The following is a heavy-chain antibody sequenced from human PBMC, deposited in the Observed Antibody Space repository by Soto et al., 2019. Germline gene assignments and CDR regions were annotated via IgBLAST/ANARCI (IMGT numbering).Heavy chain of an antibody. J-gene: IGHJ6*02. CDR3: ARDAVSSGYYYSYYYYGMDV. D-gene: IGHD3-22*01. Sequence: ASETLSLTCTVSGGSISSYYWSWIRQPPGKGLEWIGYIYYSGSTNYNPSLKSRVTMSVDTSKNQFSLKLSSVTAADTAVYYCARDAVSSGYYYSYYYYGMDVWGQGTTVTVSS. CDR1: GGSISSYY. CDR2: IYYSGST. V-gene: IGHV4-59*12.